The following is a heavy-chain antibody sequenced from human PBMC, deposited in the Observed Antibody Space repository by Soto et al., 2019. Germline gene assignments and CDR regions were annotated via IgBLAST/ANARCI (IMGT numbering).Heavy chain of an antibody. J-gene: IGHJ5*02. CDR1: GFTFSRYW. CDR2: INSDGSST. CDR3: ARDLGYSGSYYGWNWFDP. Sequence: EVQLVESGGGLVQPGGSLRLSCVASGFTFSRYWMHWVRQAPGKGLVWVSRINSDGSSTSYADSVKGRFTISRDNAKNTVYLEMNSLRAEDTAVYYCARDLGYSGSYYGWNWFDPLGPGNAGHRLL. V-gene: IGHV3-74*01. D-gene: IGHD1-26*01.